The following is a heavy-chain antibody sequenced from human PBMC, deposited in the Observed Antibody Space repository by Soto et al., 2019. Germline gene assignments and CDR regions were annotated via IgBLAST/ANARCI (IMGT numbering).Heavy chain of an antibody. V-gene: IGHV4-30-4*01. D-gene: IGHD2-15*01. CDR2: IYKSTTT. CDR1: GDSISTVDYF. Sequence: SETLSLTCSVSGDSISTVDYFWAWIRQPPGQALEYIGYIYKSTTTYYNPSFESRVAISLDTPKSQFSLTVTSVTAADTAVYFCARGRYCLTGRCFPNWFDSWGQGTLVTVSS. CDR3: ARGRYCLTGRCFPNWFDS. J-gene: IGHJ5*01.